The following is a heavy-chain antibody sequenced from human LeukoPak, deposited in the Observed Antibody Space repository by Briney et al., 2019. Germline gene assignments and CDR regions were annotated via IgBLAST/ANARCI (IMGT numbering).Heavy chain of an antibody. D-gene: IGHD5-12*01. CDR2: INEDGSEA. V-gene: IGHV3-7*01. J-gene: IGHJ4*02. CDR1: EFSFSGYW. Sequence: GGSLRLSCSASEFSFSGYWMTWVRQAPGTGLEWVANINEDGSEAYYVGSVRGRFTISRDNAKNSLFLHMNSLRVEDTAVYYCAKVVPFIERGYSGYLDYWGQGTLVTVSS. CDR3: AKVVPFIERGYSGYLDY.